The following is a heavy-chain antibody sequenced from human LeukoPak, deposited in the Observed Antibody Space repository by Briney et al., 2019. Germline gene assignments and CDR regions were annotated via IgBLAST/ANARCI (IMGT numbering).Heavy chain of an antibody. CDR1: GGSISNYY. CDR2: ISYSAST. V-gene: IGHV4-59*01. CDR3: ARGYSSSWYRFDY. Sequence: SETLSLTCAVSGGSISNYYWSWIRQPPGKVLEWIGYISYSASTNYNPSLKSRATISVDTSKNQFSLKLTSVTAADTAVYYCARGYSSSWYRFDYWGQGTLVTVSS. J-gene: IGHJ4*02. D-gene: IGHD6-13*01.